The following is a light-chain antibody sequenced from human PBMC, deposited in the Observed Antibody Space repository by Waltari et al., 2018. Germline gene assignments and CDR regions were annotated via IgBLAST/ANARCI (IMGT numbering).Light chain of an antibody. CDR1: RGISNY. J-gene: IGKJ1*01. V-gene: IGKV1-17*03. Sequence: DIQMTQFPSAMSASIGDTVTITCGATRGISNYLAWFQHRPGQVPRRLIYAASTLHAGVPSRFSGGGSGTQFTLTLSGLQPEDSATYYCLHHNNYPCAFGQGTKVEIK. CDR3: LHHNNYPCA. CDR2: AAS.